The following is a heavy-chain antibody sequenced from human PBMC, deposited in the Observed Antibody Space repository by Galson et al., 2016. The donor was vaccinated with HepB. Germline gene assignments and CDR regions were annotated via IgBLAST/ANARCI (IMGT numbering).Heavy chain of an antibody. CDR3: TPTGDWELLGLFGMDV. Sequence: SLRLSCAASSFTFTNAWMNWVRQAPGKGLEWVGRIKSKTDGGTTDYAAPVKGRFTISRDDSKNTLYLQMNSLKTEGTAVYYCTPTGDWELLGLFGMDVWGQGTAVTVSS. CDR2: IKSKTDGGTT. CDR1: SFTFTNAW. V-gene: IGHV3-15*07. D-gene: IGHD1-26*01. J-gene: IGHJ6*02.